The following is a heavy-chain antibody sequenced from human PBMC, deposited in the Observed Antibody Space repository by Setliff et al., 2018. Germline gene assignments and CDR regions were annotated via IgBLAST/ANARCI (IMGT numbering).Heavy chain of an antibody. J-gene: IGHJ6*03. CDR1: GFTFSKYW. D-gene: IGHD3-3*01. CDR3: ARAVTIFGVVTPIYFYYMDV. Sequence: GSLRLSCGASGFTFSKYWMYWVRQVPGKGLVWVSRINGDGTITNYADSVKGRFTISRDNAKNTLYLQMNSLRAEDTALFYCARAVTIFGVVTPIYFYYMDVWGKGTTVTVSS. CDR2: INGDGTIT. V-gene: IGHV3-74*01.